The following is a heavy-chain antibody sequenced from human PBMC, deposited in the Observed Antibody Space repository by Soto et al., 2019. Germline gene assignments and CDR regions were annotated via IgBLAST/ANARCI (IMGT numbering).Heavy chain of an antibody. V-gene: IGHV3-9*01. CDR3: ARCGTTSSFSHIRS. J-gene: IGHJ4*02. CDR1: GFTFDAHA. CDR2: ISCNSDNI. Sequence: EVQLVESGGGLVQPGRSLRLSCAGSGFTFDAHAMHWVRQAPGKGLEWVSTISCNSDNIHYADSVKGRFTISRDNAKNSLYLLLNSLRAEDTALYYCARCGTTSSFSHIRSWGQGTLVTVSS. D-gene: IGHD1-7*01.